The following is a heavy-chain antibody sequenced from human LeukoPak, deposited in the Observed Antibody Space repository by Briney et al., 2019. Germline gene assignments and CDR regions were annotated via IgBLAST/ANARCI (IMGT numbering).Heavy chain of an antibody. V-gene: IGHV3-21*01. Sequence: PGGSLRLSCAASGFTFSSYSMNWVRQAPGKGLEWVSSISSSSSYIYYADSVKGRFTISRDNAKNSLYLQMNSLRAEDTAVYYCXXXXXXXXXXXXYFDYXXQGTLVTVSS. CDR3: XXXXXXXXXXXXYFDY. J-gene: IGHJ4*02. CDR1: GFTFSSYS. CDR2: ISSSSSYI.